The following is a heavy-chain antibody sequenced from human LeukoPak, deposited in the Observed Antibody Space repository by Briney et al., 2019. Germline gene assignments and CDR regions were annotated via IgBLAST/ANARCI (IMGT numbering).Heavy chain of an antibody. CDR1: GYSFTNYW. CDR3: ARPYSSSLVGY. CDR2: IYPGDSDT. D-gene: IGHD6-6*01. V-gene: IGHV5-51*01. J-gene: IGHJ4*02. Sequence: GESLQISCKGSGYSFTNYWIGWVRQMPGKGLEWMGIIYPGDSDTRYSPSFQGQVTISADKSISTAYLQWSSLKASDTAVYYCARPYSSSLVGYWGQGTLVTVSS.